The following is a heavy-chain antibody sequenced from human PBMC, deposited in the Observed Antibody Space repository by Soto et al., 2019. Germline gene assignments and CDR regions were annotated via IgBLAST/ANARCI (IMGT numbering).Heavy chain of an antibody. D-gene: IGHD3-10*01. CDR1: GGSISSSNW. CDR3: ARDGFDKEWFGELLYDDFDI. CDR2: IYHSGST. J-gene: IGHJ3*02. Sequence: SETLSLTCAVSGGSISSSNWWSWVRQPPGKGLEWIGEIYHSGSTNYNPSLKSRVTISVDKSKNQFSLKLSSVTAADTAVYYCARDGFDKEWFGELLYDDFDICGQGTMVTVSS. V-gene: IGHV4-4*02.